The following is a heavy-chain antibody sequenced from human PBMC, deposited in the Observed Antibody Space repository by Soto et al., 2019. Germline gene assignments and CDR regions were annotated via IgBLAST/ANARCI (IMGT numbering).Heavy chain of an antibody. V-gene: IGHV5-10-1*01. CDR1: GYSFTSYL. D-gene: IGHD4-4*01. Sequence: GESLKISCKGSGYSFTSYLISWVRQMPVKGLEWMGRIDPSDSYTNYSPSFQGHVTISADKSISTAYLQWSSLKASDTAMYYCARHLTDRQILLYYYYGMDVWGQRNTVTLSS. CDR2: IDPSDSYT. CDR3: ARHLTDRQILLYYYYGMDV. J-gene: IGHJ6*02.